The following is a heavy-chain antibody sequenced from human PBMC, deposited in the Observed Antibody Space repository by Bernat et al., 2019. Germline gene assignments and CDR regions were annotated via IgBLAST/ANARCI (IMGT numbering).Heavy chain of an antibody. CDR3: AKDYDYIWGSYRYNTEGYFDY. D-gene: IGHD3-16*02. J-gene: IGHJ4*02. CDR1: GFTFSSYA. CDR2: ISGSGGST. V-gene: IGHV3-23*04. Sequence: EVQLVESGGGLVQPGGSLRLSCAASGFTFSSYAMSWVRQAPGKGLEWVSAISGSGGSTYYADSVKGRFTISRDNSKNTLYLQMNSLRAEDTAVYYCAKDYDYIWGSYRYNTEGYFDYWGQGTLVTVSS.